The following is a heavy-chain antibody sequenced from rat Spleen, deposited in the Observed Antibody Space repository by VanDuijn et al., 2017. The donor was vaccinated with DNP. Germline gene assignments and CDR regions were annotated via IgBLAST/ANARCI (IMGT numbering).Heavy chain of an antibody. V-gene: IGHV2S12*01. Sequence: QVQLKESGPGLVQPSQTLSLTCTVSGFSLTSYGVSWVRQPPGTGLEWIAAISSGGSTYYNSALKSRLSISRDTSKSQVFLKMNSLQTEDTAIYFCTRENYGYAMDAWGQGTSVTVSS. CDR2: ISSGGST. CDR3: TRENYGYAMDA. D-gene: IGHD1-11*01. J-gene: IGHJ4*01. CDR1: GFSLTSYG.